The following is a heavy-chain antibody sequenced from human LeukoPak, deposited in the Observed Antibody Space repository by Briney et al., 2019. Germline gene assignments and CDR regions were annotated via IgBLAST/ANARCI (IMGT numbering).Heavy chain of an antibody. D-gene: IGHD5-12*01. V-gene: IGHV4-59*12. CDR1: GGSISTYY. J-gene: IGHJ5*02. CDR3: ARVEDSGYDYRGRFDP. CDR2: IYYTGST. Sequence: SETLSLTCTVSGGSISTYYWSWIRQPPGKGLEWIGYIYYTGSTNYNPSLKSRVTVSVDTSRNQFSLKLSSVTAADTAVYYCARVEDSGYDYRGRFDPWGQGTLVTVSS.